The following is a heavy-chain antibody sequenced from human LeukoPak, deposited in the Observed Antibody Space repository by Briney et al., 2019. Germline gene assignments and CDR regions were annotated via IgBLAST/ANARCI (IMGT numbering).Heavy chain of an antibody. V-gene: IGHV3-30*02. CDR1: GFTFSSYG. D-gene: IGHD5-12*01. CDR2: IRYDGSNK. Sequence: GGSLRLSCAASGFTFSSYGMHWVRQAPGKGLEWVAFIRYDGSNKYYADSVKGRFTISRDNSKNALYLQMNSLRAEDTAVYYCAKINGYVSDYWGQGTLVTVSS. J-gene: IGHJ4*02. CDR3: AKINGYVSDY.